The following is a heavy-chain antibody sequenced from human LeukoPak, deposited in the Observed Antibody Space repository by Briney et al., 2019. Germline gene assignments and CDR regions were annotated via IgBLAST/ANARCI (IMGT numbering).Heavy chain of an antibody. CDR3: AELGITMIGGV. CDR1: GFTFNSYS. CDR2: ISSSSGTI. D-gene: IGHD3-10*02. J-gene: IGHJ6*04. Sequence: GGSLRLSCAASGFTFNSYSMNWVRQAPGKGLEWISYISSSSGTIYYADSVKGRFTISRDNAKNSLYLQMNSLRAEDTAVYYCAELGITMIGGVWGKGTTVTISS. V-gene: IGHV3-48*04.